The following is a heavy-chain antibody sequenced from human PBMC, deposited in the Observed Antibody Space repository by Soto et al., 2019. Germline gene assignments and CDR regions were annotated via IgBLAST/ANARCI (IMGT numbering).Heavy chain of an antibody. Sequence: QVQLVQSGAEVKKPGSSVKVSCKASGGTFSSYTISWVRQAPGQGLEWMGRIIPILGIANYAQNFQGRVTITADKSTSTAYMELSSLRSEDTAVYYCARGDYGDYVIDYWGQGTLVTVSS. CDR3: ARGDYGDYVIDY. D-gene: IGHD4-17*01. CDR2: IIPILGIA. CDR1: GGTFSSYT. J-gene: IGHJ4*02. V-gene: IGHV1-69*02.